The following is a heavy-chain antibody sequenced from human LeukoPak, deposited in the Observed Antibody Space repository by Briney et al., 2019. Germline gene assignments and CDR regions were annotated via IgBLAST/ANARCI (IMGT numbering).Heavy chain of an antibody. CDR1: GFTFSSYA. V-gene: IGHV3-23*01. CDR3: AKCGIVGATNLDY. CDR2: ISGSGGSK. Sequence: QPGGSLRLSWAASGFTFSSYAMSWVRQAPGKGLEWVSPISGSGGSKYYGDSVKGRFTISRDNSKNTLYLQMNSLRAEDTAVYYCAKCGIVGATNLDYWGQGTLVTVSS. D-gene: IGHD1-26*01. J-gene: IGHJ4*02.